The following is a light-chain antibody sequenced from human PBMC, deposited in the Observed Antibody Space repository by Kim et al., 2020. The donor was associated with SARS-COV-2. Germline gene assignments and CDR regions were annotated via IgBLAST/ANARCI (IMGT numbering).Light chain of an antibody. V-gene: IGLV1-47*01. J-gene: IGLJ3*02. CDR1: SSNIGSNY. CDR3: AAWDDSLSGHWV. CDR2: RNN. Sequence: QSVLTQPPSASGTPGQRVTISCSGSSSNIGSNYVYWYQQLPGTAPKLLIYRNNQRPSGVPDRFSGSKSGTSASLAISGLRSEDEADYYCAAWDDSLSGHWVFGGGTQLPVL.